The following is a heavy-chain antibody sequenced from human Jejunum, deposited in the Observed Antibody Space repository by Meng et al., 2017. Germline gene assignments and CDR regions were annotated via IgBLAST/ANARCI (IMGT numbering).Heavy chain of an antibody. Sequence: QVQLRDSAPGLVKPAPTLSHTCPVSGGSMNSAGPYWSWIRQDPGKGLEWIGYIHYSGGTYYNPSLKSRVTISVDTSKNQFSLKLNSVSAADTAVYYCARATAGNSEYFQNWGQGTLVTVSS. J-gene: IGHJ1*01. V-gene: IGHV4-31*03. D-gene: IGHD4-23*01. CDR3: ARATAGNSEYFQN. CDR1: GGSMNSAGPY. CDR2: IHYSGGT.